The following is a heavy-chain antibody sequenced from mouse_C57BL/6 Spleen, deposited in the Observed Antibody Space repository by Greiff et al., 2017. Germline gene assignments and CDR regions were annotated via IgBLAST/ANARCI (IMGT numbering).Heavy chain of an antibody. V-gene: IGHV1-53*01. CDR2: INPRNGGT. CDR3: ARGLLQGYLDD. CDR1: GYTFTSYW. D-gene: IGHD1-1*01. J-gene: IGHJ2*01. Sequence: VQLQQSGTELVKPGASVKLSCKASGYTFTSYWMHWVKQRPGQGLEWIGNINPRNGGTNYNEKFKSKATLTVDKSSSTAYMQLSSLTSEDSAVYYCARGLLQGYLDDWGQGTTLTVSS.